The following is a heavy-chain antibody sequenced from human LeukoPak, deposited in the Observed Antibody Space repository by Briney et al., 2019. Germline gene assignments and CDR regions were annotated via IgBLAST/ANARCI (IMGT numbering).Heavy chain of an antibody. Sequence: SETVSLPCAVYGRFFRGYYWMWIRQPPGKGLEGIGEINHSGSTNYNPSLKSRVTISVDTSKNQFSLKVSSVTAADTAVYYCARETSVEWLLVFDAFDIWGQGTMVTVSS. D-gene: IGHD3-3*01. V-gene: IGHV4-34*01. CDR3: ARETSVEWLLVFDAFDI. J-gene: IGHJ3*02. CDR1: GRFFRGYY. CDR2: INHSGST.